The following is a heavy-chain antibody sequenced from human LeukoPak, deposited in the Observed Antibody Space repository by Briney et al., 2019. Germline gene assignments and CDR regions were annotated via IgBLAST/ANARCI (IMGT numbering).Heavy chain of an antibody. Sequence: ASAKVSSKASRYTSTSYYMRWVRQTPQQRLEWRGIIDPRGGSTSYGPKYQGRVTMTRDMSTSTVYMELSSLRSEDTAVYYCARVGGYDSSGYCLDYWGQGTLVTVSS. D-gene: IGHD3-22*01. J-gene: IGHJ4*02. CDR1: RYTSTSYY. CDR2: IDPRGGST. CDR3: ARVGGYDSSGYCLDY. V-gene: IGHV1-46*01.